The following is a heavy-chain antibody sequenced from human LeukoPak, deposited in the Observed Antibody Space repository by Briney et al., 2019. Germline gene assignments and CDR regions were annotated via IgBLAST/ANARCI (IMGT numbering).Heavy chain of an antibody. J-gene: IGHJ4*02. V-gene: IGHV3-9*01. Sequence: GGSLRLSCAASGFTFNDYAMHWVRQAPGKGLEWVSGINWNSGSIDYAESVKGRFTISRDNAKNSLYLQMNSLRAEDTAVYYCARETDSDYIFDYWGQGSLVTVSS. CDR3: ARETDSDYIFDY. CDR1: GFTFNDYA. D-gene: IGHD4-11*01. CDR2: INWNSGSI.